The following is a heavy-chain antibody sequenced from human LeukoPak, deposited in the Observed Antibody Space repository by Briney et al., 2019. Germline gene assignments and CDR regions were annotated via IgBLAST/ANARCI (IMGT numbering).Heavy chain of an antibody. Sequence: ASVKVSCKASGYTFTSYYMHWVRQAPGQGLEWMGIINPSGGSTSYAQKFQGRVTMTRDASTSTVYMELSSLRSEDTAVYYCARDGGSDHDAFDIWGQGTMDTVSS. CDR1: GYTFTSYY. D-gene: IGHD3-16*01. V-gene: IGHV1-46*01. CDR2: INPSGGST. J-gene: IGHJ3*02. CDR3: ARDGGSDHDAFDI.